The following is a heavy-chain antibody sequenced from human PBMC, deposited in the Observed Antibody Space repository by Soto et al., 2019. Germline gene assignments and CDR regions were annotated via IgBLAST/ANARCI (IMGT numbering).Heavy chain of an antibody. Sequence: ASVKVSCKASGYTFTSYGISWVRQAPGQGLEWMGRISAYNGNTNYAQKLQGRVTMTTDTSTSTAYMELRSLRSDDTAVYYCARASYYSNYPTHYFDYWGQGTLVTVSS. D-gene: IGHD4-4*01. J-gene: IGHJ4*02. V-gene: IGHV1-18*01. CDR3: ARASYYSNYPTHYFDY. CDR2: ISAYNGNT. CDR1: GYTFTSYG.